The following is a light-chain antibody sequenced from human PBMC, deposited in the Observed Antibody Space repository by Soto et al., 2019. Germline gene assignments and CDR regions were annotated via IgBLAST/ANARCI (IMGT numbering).Light chain of an antibody. CDR2: GAS. CDR3: KQYSSSPWT. CDR1: PSLRSND. Sequence: IVLTQSPGTLSLSPGERATLSCRSSPSLRSNDLAWYQQKPGQAPRLLIYGASSSSTGIPDRFSGSKSETDFTLTISRLEPDDCAVYYCKQYSSSPWTFGQGTKVEIK. V-gene: IGKV3-20*01. J-gene: IGKJ1*01.